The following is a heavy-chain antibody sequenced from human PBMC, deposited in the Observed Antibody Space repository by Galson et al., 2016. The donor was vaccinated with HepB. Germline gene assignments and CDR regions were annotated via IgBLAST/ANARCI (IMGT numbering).Heavy chain of an antibody. CDR3: ASGVEMASILEDV. J-gene: IGHJ6*02. Sequence: SLRLSCAASGFTFSSYWMHWVRQAPGKGLVWVSRLSPDGRSAAYADSVQGRFTISRDNAKNTLYLQMNSLRAEDTAVYSCASGVEMASILEDVWGQGTTVTVSS. D-gene: IGHD5-24*01. CDR1: GFTFSSYW. CDR2: LSPDGRSA. V-gene: IGHV3-74*01.